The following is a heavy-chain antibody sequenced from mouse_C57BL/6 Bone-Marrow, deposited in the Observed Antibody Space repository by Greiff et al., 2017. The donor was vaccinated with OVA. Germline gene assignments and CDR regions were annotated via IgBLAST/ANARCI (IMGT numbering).Heavy chain of an antibody. V-gene: IGHV5-6*01. CDR2: ISSGGSYT. D-gene: IGHD1-1*01. Sequence: EVMLVESGGDLVKPGGSLKLSCAASGFTFSSYGMSWVRQTPDKRLEWVATISSGGSYTYYPDSVKGRFTISRDNAKNTLYLQMSSLKSEDTAMYYGARQWVYYGSSPFAYWGQGTLVTVSA. CDR3: ARQWVYYGSSPFAY. J-gene: IGHJ3*01. CDR1: GFTFSSYG.